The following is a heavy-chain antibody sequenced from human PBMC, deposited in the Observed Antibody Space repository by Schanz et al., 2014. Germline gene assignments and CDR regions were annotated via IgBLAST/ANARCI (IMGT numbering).Heavy chain of an antibody. V-gene: IGHV1-18*01. CDR2: ISAYTNNT. J-gene: IGHJ4*02. D-gene: IGHD6-19*01. Sequence: QVQLVQSGAEVKKPGASVKVSCKASGYTFTSYSIHWVRQAPGQGLEWMGWISAYTNNTNYAQKLQGRVTMTTDTATSTAYMELRSLRSDDTAVYYCARGGYSSGWYDRDIAHFDYWGQGTLVTVSS. CDR3: ARGGYSSGWYDRDIAHFDY. CDR1: GYTFTSYS.